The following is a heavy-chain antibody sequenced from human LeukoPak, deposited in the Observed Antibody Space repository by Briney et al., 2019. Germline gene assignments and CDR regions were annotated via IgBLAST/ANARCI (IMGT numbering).Heavy chain of an antibody. CDR1: GYRFTSDW. Sequence: AGESLKISCKGSGYRFTSDWIGWVRQMPGKGLEWMGIIYPGDSDTRYSPSSQGQVTISADKSVNTAYLQWSSLKASDTAMYYCARLSGRVVCSAGSCYIDSWGQGTLVTVSS. D-gene: IGHD2-15*01. V-gene: IGHV5-51*01. CDR3: ARLSGRVVCSAGSCYIDS. CDR2: IYPGDSDT. J-gene: IGHJ4*02.